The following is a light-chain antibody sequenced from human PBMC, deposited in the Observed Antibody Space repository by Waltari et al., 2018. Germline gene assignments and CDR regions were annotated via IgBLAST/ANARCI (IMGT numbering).Light chain of an antibody. CDR1: QRIKNN. Sequence: ETVMTQSPATLSVYPGERATLPCRASQRIKNNLAWYQQKGGQAPRLLLLDASTRATGISARFSGSGYGTEFTLTISSLQSEDFAVYYCQQYDNWPLTFGQGTRLDIK. CDR2: DAS. J-gene: IGKJ5*01. CDR3: QQYDNWPLT. V-gene: IGKV3-15*01.